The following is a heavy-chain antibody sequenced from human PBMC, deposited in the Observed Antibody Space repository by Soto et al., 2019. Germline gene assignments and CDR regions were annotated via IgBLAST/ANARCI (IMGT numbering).Heavy chain of an antibody. J-gene: IGHJ4*02. V-gene: IGHV3-21*01. CDR2: ISSSSSYI. CDR1: GFTFSSYS. CDR3: ARDSMNTVTTFHDY. Sequence: PGGSLRLSCAASGFTFSSYSMNWVRQAPGKGLEWVSSISSSSSYIYYADSVKGRFTISRDNAKNSLYLQMNSLRAEDTAVYYCARDSMNTVTTFHDYWGQGTLVTVSS. D-gene: IGHD4-17*01.